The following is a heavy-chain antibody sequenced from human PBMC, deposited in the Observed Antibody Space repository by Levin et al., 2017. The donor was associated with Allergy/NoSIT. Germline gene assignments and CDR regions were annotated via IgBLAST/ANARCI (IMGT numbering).Heavy chain of an antibody. V-gene: IGHV3-30-3*01. J-gene: IGHJ6*02. Sequence: GGSLRLSCAASGFTFSSYAMHWVRQAPGKGLEWVAVISYDGSNKYYADSVKGRFTISRDNSKNTLYLQMNSLRAEDTAVYYCARPFVEDDYGDYYYYGMDVWGQGTTVTVSS. CDR3: ARPFVEDDYGDYYYYGMDV. D-gene: IGHD4-17*01. CDR2: ISYDGSNK. CDR1: GFTFSSYA.